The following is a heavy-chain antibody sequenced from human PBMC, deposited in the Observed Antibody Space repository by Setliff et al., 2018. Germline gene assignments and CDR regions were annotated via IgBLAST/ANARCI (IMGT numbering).Heavy chain of an antibody. J-gene: IGHJ4*02. CDR3: ATGRTGPFDY. V-gene: IGHV3-7*01. CDR2: IKQDGSEQ. D-gene: IGHD3-10*01. Sequence: PGGSLRLSCAASGFDFKTHWMRWVRQAPGKGLEWVANIKQDGSEQYYVDSVRGRFTISRDNAKNSVYVQMNSLRAEDTAVYYCATGRTGPFDYWGQGTLVTVSS. CDR1: GFDFKTHW.